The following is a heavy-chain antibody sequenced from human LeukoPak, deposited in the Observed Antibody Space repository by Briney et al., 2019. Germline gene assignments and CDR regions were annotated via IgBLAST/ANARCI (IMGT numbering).Heavy chain of an antibody. CDR1: GYAFASYW. Sequence: GESLKISCRVFGYAFASYWIGWVRQVPGKGLEWMGIIYPADSDFKYNPSFEGQVTFSADTSINTAYLQWNTLKASDTALYYCARFEVNHEDSSAYFYFDYWGQGTLVTVSS. D-gene: IGHD3-22*01. J-gene: IGHJ4*02. CDR2: IYPADSDF. CDR3: ARFEVNHEDSSAYFYFDY. V-gene: IGHV5-51*01.